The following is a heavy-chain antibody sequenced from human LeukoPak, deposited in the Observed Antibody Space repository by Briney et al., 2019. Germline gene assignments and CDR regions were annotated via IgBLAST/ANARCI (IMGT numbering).Heavy chain of an antibody. CDR1: GGSISSYY. J-gene: IGHJ5*02. V-gene: IGHV4-59*01. CDR2: IYYSGSI. Sequence: SETLSLTCTVSGGSISSYYWSWIRQPPGKGLEWIGYIYYSGSINYNPSLKSRVTISVDTSKNQFSLKLSSVTAADTAVYYCARATYYYGSVLDPWGQGTLVTVSS. D-gene: IGHD3-10*01. CDR3: ARATYYYGSVLDP.